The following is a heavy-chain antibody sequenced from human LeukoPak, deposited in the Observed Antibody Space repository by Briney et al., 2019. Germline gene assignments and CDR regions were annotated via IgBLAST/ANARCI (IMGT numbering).Heavy chain of an antibody. Sequence: SETLSHTCTVSGGSISSYYWNLIRQPAVKVLDLIGRILTSGSTNYNPSLKIRVTMSVDTSKHQFSLKLSSVTAADTAVSYCARELYCSSTSCYRFDPWGQGTLVTVSS. V-gene: IGHV4-4*07. CDR1: GGSISSYY. J-gene: IGHJ5*02. CDR3: ARELYCSSTSCYRFDP. CDR2: ILTSGST. D-gene: IGHD2-2*01.